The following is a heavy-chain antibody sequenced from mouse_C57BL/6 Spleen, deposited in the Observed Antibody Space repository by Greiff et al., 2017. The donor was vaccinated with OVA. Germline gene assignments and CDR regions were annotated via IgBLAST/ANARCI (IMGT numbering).Heavy chain of an antibody. Sequence: ESGPGLVKPSQSLSLTCSVTGYSITSGYYWNWIRQFPGNKQEWMGYISYDGSNNYNPFLKNRISITRDTSNNQFFLKLNSVTTEDTATYYCAREGNYSFDYWGQGTTLTVSS. V-gene: IGHV3-6*01. J-gene: IGHJ2*01. D-gene: IGHD2-1*01. CDR2: ISYDGSN. CDR1: GYSITSGYY. CDR3: AREGNYSFDY.